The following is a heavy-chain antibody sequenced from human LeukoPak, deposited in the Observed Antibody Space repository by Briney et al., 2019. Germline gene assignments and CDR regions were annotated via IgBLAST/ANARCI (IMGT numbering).Heavy chain of an antibody. CDR2: IYYSGTT. D-gene: IGHD3-22*01. V-gene: IGHV4-39*07. J-gene: IGHJ3*02. Sequence: PSETLSLTCTVSGGSISNTSYYWGWIRQPPGKGLEWIGSIYYSGTTYYNPSLKSRVTISVDTSKNQFSLKLSSVTAADTAFYYCARGTMMDAFDIWGQGTMVTVSS. CDR3: ARGTMMDAFDI. CDR1: GGSISNTSYY.